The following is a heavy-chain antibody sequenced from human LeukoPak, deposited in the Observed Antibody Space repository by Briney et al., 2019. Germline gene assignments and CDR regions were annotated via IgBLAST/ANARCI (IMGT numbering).Heavy chain of an antibody. D-gene: IGHD4-23*01. V-gene: IGHV4-30-2*01. CDR1: GGSISSGGYS. J-gene: IGHJ5*02. Sequence: TSQTLSLTCAVSGGSISSGGYSWSWTRQPPGKGLEWIGYIYHSGSTYYNPSLKSRVTISVDRSKNQFSLKLSSVTAADTAVYYCARYYGGSYNWFDPWGQGTLVTVSS. CDR2: IYHSGST. CDR3: ARYYGGSYNWFDP.